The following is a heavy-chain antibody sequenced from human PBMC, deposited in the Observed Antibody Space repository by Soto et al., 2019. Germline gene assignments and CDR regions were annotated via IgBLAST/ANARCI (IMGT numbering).Heavy chain of an antibody. J-gene: IGHJ4*02. CDR2: VYYSGNA. V-gene: IGHV4-59*01. CDR1: GDSISSYY. CDR3: ARTRYSGTYYRTDY. D-gene: IGHD1-26*01. Sequence: QVQLQESGPGLVKPSETLSLTCSVSGDSISSYYWSWIRQPPGKGLEWIGYVYYSGNANYNPSLKRRVTISVDTSKNMFFLKLSSVTAADTAMYYCARTRYSGTYYRTDYWGQGTLVTVSS.